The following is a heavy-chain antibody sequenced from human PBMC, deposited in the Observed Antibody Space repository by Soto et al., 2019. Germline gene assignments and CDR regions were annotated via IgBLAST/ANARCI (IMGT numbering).Heavy chain of an antibody. CDR1: GFTFSSYW. CDR3: AREEDTAMFLYYDYYGMDV. J-gene: IGHJ6*02. V-gene: IGHV3-74*01. Sequence: EVQLVESGGGLVQPGGSLRLSCAASGFTFSSYWMHWVRQAPGKGLVWVSRINSDGSSTSYADSVKGRFTISRDNAKNTLYLQMNSLRAEDTAVYYCAREEDTAMFLYYDYYGMDVGGQGTTVTVSS. CDR2: INSDGSST. D-gene: IGHD5-18*01.